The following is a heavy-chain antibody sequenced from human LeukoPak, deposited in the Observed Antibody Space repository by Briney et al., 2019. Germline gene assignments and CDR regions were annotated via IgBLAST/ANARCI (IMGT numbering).Heavy chain of an antibody. CDR2: IYSDGTT. J-gene: IGHJ4*02. V-gene: IGHV3-66*01. CDR1: GFTVTNNY. CDR3: ARETTAPYRHFDY. D-gene: IGHD4-17*01. Sequence: GRSLRLSCAASGFTVTNNYMSWVRQAPGKGLEWVSVIYSDGTTYYADSVKGRFTISRDNSKNTLYLQMNSLRAEDTAVYYCARETTAPYRHFDYWGQGTLVTVSS.